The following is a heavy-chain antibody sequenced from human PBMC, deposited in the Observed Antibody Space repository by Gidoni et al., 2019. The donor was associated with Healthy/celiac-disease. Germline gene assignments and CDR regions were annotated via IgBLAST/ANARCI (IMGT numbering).Heavy chain of an antibody. Sequence: QVQLQQWGAGLLQPSETLALTCAVYGGSFSGYYWNWFRQPPGKGLEWIGEINHSGSTNYNPSLQSRVTISVDTSKNQFSLKLNSVTAADTAVYYCTRDSGYDYVLGHWGQGTLVTVSS. J-gene: IGHJ5*02. CDR1: GGSFSGYY. CDR2: INHSGST. CDR3: TRDSGYDYVLGH. D-gene: IGHD5-12*01. V-gene: IGHV4-34*01.